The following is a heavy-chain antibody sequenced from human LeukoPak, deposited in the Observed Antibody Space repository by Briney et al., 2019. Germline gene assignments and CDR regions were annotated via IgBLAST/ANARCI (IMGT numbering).Heavy chain of an antibody. CDR2: ISSSSSTI. Sequence: GGSLRLSCAASGFTFSSYSMNWVRQAPGKGLEWVSYISSSSSTIYYADSVKGRFTISRDNSKNTLYLQMNSLSAEDTAVYYCVRDRVDYGDYVDYWGQGTLVTVST. J-gene: IGHJ4*02. CDR3: VRDRVDYGDYVDY. V-gene: IGHV3-48*01. CDR1: GFTFSSYS. D-gene: IGHD4-17*01.